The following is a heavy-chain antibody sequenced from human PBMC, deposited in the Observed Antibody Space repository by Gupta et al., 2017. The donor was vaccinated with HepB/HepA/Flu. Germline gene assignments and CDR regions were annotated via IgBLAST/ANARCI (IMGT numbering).Heavy chain of an antibody. CDR1: GFTFSSYG. CDR2: ISYDGSNK. Sequence: QVQLVESGGGVVQPGRSLRLSCAASGFTFSSYGMHWVRQAPGKGLEWVAVISYDGSNKYYADSVKGRFTISRDNSKNTLYLQMNSLRAEDTAVYYCAKGTSSRRAKDGSRKSTRGHFDYWGQGTLVTVSS. CDR3: AKGTSSRRAKDGSRKSTRGHFDY. D-gene: IGHD5-24*01. J-gene: IGHJ4*02. V-gene: IGHV3-30*18.